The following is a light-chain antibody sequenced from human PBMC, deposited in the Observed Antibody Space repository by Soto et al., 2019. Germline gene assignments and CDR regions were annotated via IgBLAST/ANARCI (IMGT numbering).Light chain of an antibody. CDR2: DAS. Sequence: DIPMTQSPSSLSASVGDRVTITCQASQDISNYLNWYQQKPGKAPKLLIYDASNLETGVPSRFSGSGSGTDFTFTISSLQPEDIATYYCQQYDNLLEITFGPGTKVDIK. V-gene: IGKV1-33*01. CDR3: QQYDNLLEIT. J-gene: IGKJ3*01. CDR1: QDISNY.